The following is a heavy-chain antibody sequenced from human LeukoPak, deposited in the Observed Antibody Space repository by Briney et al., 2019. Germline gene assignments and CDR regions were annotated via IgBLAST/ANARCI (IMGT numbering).Heavy chain of an antibody. CDR2: INWNGGST. J-gene: IGHJ4*02. D-gene: IGHD1-7*01. V-gene: IGHV3-20*04. CDR1: RFTFSSYA. Sequence: PGGSLRLSCAASRFTFSSYAMSWVRQAPGKGLEWVSGINWNGGSTGYADSVKGRFTISRDNAKNSLYLQMNSLRAEDTALYYCARAGLYNWNYEGTAYFDYWGQGTLVTVSS. CDR3: ARAGLYNWNYEGTAYFDY.